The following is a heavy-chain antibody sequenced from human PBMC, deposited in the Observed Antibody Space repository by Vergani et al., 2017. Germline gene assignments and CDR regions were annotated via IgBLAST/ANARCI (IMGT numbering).Heavy chain of an antibody. Sequence: QVHLVESGGGVVQPGRSLRLSCVVSGFTSSYYGMHWVRQAPGKGLEWVAVISYDGTQKYYADSVKGRFTISRDNSKSTLYLQMNSLRTEDTAVYYCATESCGTPGCQVGDFREWGQGTLVTVSS. J-gene: IGHJ1*01. CDR3: ATESCGTPGCQVGDFRE. D-gene: IGHD1-1*01. V-gene: IGHV3-30*03. CDR1: GFTSSYYG. CDR2: ISYDGTQK.